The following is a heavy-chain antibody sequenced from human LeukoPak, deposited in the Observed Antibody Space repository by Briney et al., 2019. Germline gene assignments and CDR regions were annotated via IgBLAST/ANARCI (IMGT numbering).Heavy chain of an antibody. D-gene: IGHD5-24*01. V-gene: IGHV3-53*01. CDR3: ARGRDGYNLDYFDY. CDR2: IYSGGST. CDR1: GFTVSSNY. Sequence: GGSLRLSCAASGFTVSSNYMSWVRQAPGKGLEWVSVIYSGGSTYYADSVKGRFTISRDNSKNTLYLQMNSLRAEDTAVYYCARGRDGYNLDYFDYWGQGTLVTVSS. J-gene: IGHJ4*02.